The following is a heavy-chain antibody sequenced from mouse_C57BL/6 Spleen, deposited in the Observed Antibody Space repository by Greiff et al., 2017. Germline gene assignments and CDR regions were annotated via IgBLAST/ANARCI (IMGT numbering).Heavy chain of an antibody. D-gene: IGHD1-1*01. CDR2: IDPSDSYT. J-gene: IGHJ1*03. CDR1: GYTFTSYW. V-gene: IGHV1-69*01. Sequence: QVQLKQPGAELVMPGASVKLSCKASGYTFTSYWMHWVKQRPGQGLEWIGEIDPSDSYTNYNQKFKGKSTLTVDKSSSTAYMQRSSLTSEDSAVYYCARNAVGYFDVWGTGTTVTVSS. CDR3: ARNAVGYFDV.